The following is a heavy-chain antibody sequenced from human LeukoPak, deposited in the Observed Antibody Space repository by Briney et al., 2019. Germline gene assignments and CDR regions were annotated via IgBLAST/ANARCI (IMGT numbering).Heavy chain of an antibody. CDR2: INHSGST. CDR1: GGSFSGYY. D-gene: IGHD3-10*01. J-gene: IGHJ5*02. Sequence: SETLSLTCAVYGGSFSGYYWSWIRQPPGKGLEWIGEINHSGSTNYNPSLKSRVTISVDTSKNQFSLKLSSVTAADTAVYYCARDIAGYGSGSYHQNWFDPWGQGTLVTVSS. V-gene: IGHV4-34*09. CDR3: ARDIAGYGSGSYHQNWFDP.